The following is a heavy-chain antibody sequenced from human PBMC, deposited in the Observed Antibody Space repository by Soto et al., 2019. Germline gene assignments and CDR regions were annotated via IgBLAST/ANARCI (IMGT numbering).Heavy chain of an antibody. V-gene: IGHV3-23*01. J-gene: IGHJ4*02. CDR1: GFTFSSYA. CDR2: ISGSGGST. D-gene: IGHD6-19*01. CDR3: AKELHTSSGWSQVIY. Sequence: AGGTLRLSCAASGFTFSSYAMSWVRQAPGKGLEWVSAISGSGGSTYYADSVKGRFTISRDNSKNTLYLQMNSLRAEDTAVYYCAKELHTSSGWSQVIYWGQGTLVTSPQ.